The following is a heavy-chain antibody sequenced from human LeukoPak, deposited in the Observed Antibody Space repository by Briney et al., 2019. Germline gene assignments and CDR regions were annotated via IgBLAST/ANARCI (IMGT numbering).Heavy chain of an antibody. D-gene: IGHD2-2*01. Sequence: SETLSLTCTVSGGSISSSSYYWGWIRQPPGKGLEWIGSIYYSGSTYYNPSLKSRVTISVDTSKNQFSLKLSSVTAADTAVYYCASLSYCSSTSCYWGYFDYWGQGTLVTVSS. CDR2: IYYSGST. CDR1: GGSISSSSYY. CDR3: ASLSYCSSTSCYWGYFDY. J-gene: IGHJ4*02. V-gene: IGHV4-39*07.